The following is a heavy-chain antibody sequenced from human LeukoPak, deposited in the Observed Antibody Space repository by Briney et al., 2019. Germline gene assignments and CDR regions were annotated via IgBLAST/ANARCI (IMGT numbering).Heavy chain of an antibody. CDR2: INHSGST. J-gene: IGHJ1*01. CDR1: GGSFSGYY. Sequence: SETLSLTCAVYGGSFSGYYWSWIRQPPGKGLEWIGEINHSGSTNYNPSLKSRVTISVDTSKNQLSLKLSSVTAADTAVYYCARPGAAIGKGYFQHWGQGTLVTVSS. V-gene: IGHV4-34*01. D-gene: IGHD2-2*02. CDR3: ARPGAAIGKGYFQH.